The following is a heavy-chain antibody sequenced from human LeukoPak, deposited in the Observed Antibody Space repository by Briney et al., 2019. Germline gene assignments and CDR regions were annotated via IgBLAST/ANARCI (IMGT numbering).Heavy chain of an antibody. D-gene: IGHD3-3*01. V-gene: IGHV4-30-2*01. Sequence: SETLSLTCAVSGGSISSGGYSWSWIRQPPGKGLEWIGYIYHSGSTHYNPSLKSRVTISVDGSKNQFSLKLSSVTAADTAVYYCARMVRFLEFDPWGQGTLVTVSS. J-gene: IGHJ5*02. CDR1: GGSISSGGYS. CDR2: IYHSGST. CDR3: ARMVRFLEFDP.